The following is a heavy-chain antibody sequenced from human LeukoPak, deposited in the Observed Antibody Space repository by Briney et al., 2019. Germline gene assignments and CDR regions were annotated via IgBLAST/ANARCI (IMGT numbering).Heavy chain of an antibody. V-gene: IGHV1-69*01. CDR1: GGTFSSYA. CDR2: IIPIFGTA. Sequence: SSVKVSCKASGGTFSSYAISWVRQAPGQGLGWMGGIIPIFGTANYAQKFQGRVTITADESTSTAYMELSSLRSEDTAVYYCARDGSHYDILTGYYRPDAFDIWGQGTMVTVSS. D-gene: IGHD3-9*01. J-gene: IGHJ3*02. CDR3: ARDGSHYDILTGYYRPDAFDI.